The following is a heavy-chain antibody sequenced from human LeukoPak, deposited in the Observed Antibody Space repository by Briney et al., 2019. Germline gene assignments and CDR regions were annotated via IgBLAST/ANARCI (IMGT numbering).Heavy chain of an antibody. CDR3: ARVPRSLSSTGSSDY. D-gene: IGHD2-8*02. Sequence: SETLSLTCSVSGGSISNSCWAWIRQPPGKGLESIGYIYYSGSTNYNPSLKRLVTISIDTSKSQFSLRLSSVTAAGTAVYYCARVPRSLSSTGSSDYWGQGTLVTVSS. J-gene: IGHJ4*02. CDR2: IYYSGST. CDR1: GGSISNSC. V-gene: IGHV4-59*01.